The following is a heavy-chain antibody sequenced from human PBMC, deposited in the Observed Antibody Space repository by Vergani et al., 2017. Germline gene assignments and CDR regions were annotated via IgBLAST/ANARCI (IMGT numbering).Heavy chain of an antibody. CDR1: GYSFTSYW. J-gene: IGHJ3*02. CDR3: ARSGLENSPDAFDI. CDR2: IYPGDSDT. V-gene: IGHV5-51*01. D-gene: IGHD3-3*01. Sequence: VQLVQSGAEVKKPGASVKVSCKASGYSFTSYWIGWVRQMPGKGLEWMGIIYPGDSDTRYSPYFQGQVTISADKSISTAYLQWSSLKASDTAMYYCARSGLENSPDAFDIWGQGTMVTVSS.